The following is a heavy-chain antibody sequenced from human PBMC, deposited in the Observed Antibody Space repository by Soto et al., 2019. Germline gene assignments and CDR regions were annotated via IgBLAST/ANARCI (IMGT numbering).Heavy chain of an antibody. CDR1: GGTFSSYA. D-gene: IGHD3-3*01. CDR2: IIPIFGTA. V-gene: IGHV1-69*01. Sequence: QVQLVQSGAEVKKPGSSVKVSCKASGGTFSSYAISWVRQAPGQGLEWMGGIIPIFGTANYAQKFQGRVTINADESTSTAYMELSSLRSEDTAVYYCAREGEYYDFWSGYYTRGHYFDYWGQGTLVTVSS. CDR3: AREGEYYDFWSGYYTRGHYFDY. J-gene: IGHJ4*02.